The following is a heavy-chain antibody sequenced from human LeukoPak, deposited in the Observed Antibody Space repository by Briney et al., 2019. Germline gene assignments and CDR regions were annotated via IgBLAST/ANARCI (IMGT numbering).Heavy chain of an antibody. J-gene: IGHJ4*02. CDR1: GFTFSNAW. V-gene: IGHV3-15*01. CDR3: TTYTVGATTSRFDY. D-gene: IGHD1-26*01. Sequence: GGSLRLSCVASGFTFSNAWMSWARQAPGTGLEWVGRIKSKTDGGTADYAAPVKGRFTISRDDSKNTMYLEMHSLRTEDTAVYYCTTYTVGATTSRFDYWGQGTLVTVSS. CDR2: IKSKTDGGTA.